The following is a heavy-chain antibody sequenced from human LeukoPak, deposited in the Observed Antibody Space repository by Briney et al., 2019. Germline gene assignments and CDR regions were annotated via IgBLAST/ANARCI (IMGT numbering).Heavy chain of an antibody. CDR2: IYTSGST. CDR1: GGSISIYY. CDR3: ARGYYDSSGYYYVP. Sequence: PSETLSLTCTVSGGSISIYYWSWIRQPPGKGLEWIGRIYTSGSTNYNPSLKSRVTMSVDTSKNQFSLKLSSVTAADTAVYYCARGYYDSSGYYYVPWGQGTLVTVSS. D-gene: IGHD3-22*01. J-gene: IGHJ5*02. V-gene: IGHV4-4*07.